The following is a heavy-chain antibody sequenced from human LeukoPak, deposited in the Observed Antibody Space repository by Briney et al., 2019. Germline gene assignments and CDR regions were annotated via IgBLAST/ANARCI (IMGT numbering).Heavy chain of an antibody. CDR2: IYNSGSA. CDR1: GGSISTYY. Sequence: PSETLSLTCTVSGGSISTYYWSWIRQPPGKGLEWIGDIYNSGSANYNPSLKSRVTISVDTSKKQFSLKMNSVTAADTAVYYCARSYSETYYRTFDYWGQGILVTVSS. J-gene: IGHJ4*02. CDR3: ARSYSETYYRTFDY. D-gene: IGHD3-10*01. V-gene: IGHV4-59*01.